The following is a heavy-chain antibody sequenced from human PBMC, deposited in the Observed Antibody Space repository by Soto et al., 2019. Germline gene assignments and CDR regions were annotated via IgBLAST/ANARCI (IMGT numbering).Heavy chain of an antibody. J-gene: IGHJ4*02. CDR1: GFTVSSNY. CDR3: ARSGYSGYDYSHFDY. Sequence: EVQLVETGGGLIQPGGSLILSCAASGFTVSSNYMTWVRQAPGKGLEWVSVIYSGVTTYYADSVKGRFTISRDNSKNTVYLQMNSLRAEDTAVYYCARSGYSGYDYSHFDYWGQGTLVTVSS. V-gene: IGHV3-53*02. CDR2: IYSGVTT. D-gene: IGHD5-12*01.